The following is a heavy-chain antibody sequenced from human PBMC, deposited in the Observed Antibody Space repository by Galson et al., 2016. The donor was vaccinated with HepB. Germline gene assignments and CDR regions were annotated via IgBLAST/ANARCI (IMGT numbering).Heavy chain of an antibody. CDR3: ARAYQYTLDY. D-gene: IGHD1-1*01. J-gene: IGHJ4*02. Sequence: SLRLSCAASGLTFSRFWMTWVRQAPGKGLEWVANINQDGSEKHYLDSVRGRFTIFRDNAKNSLYLQMNSLRAEDTAVYFCARAYQYTLDYWGQGTLVTVSS. CDR2: INQDGSEK. CDR1: GLTFSRFW. V-gene: IGHV3-7*04.